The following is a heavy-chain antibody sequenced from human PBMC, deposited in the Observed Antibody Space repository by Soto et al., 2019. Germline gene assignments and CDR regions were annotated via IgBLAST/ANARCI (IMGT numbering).Heavy chain of an antibody. D-gene: IGHD2-2*01. CDR2: ISYDGSNK. CDR1: GFTFSSYG. CDR3: AKGGYCSSTSCVVQDSYMDV. J-gene: IGHJ6*03. Sequence: GGSLRLSCAASGFTFSSYGMHWVRQAPGKGLEWVAVISYDGSNKYYADSVKGRFIISRDNSKNTLYLQMNSLRAEDTAVYYCAKGGYCSSTSCVVQDSYMDVWGKGTTVTVSS. V-gene: IGHV3-30*18.